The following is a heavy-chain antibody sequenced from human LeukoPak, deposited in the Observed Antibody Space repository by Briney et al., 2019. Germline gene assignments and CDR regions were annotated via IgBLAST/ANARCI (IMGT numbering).Heavy chain of an antibody. Sequence: SETLSLTCTVSGVSISSYYWSWIRQPPGRGLEWIGYIYYSGSTNYNPSLKSRVTISVDTSKNQFSLKLSSVTAADTAVYYCARGSTRDKFDPWGQGTLVTVSS. CDR3: ARGSTRDKFDP. CDR2: IYYSGST. CDR1: GVSISSYY. V-gene: IGHV4-59*01. D-gene: IGHD2-15*01. J-gene: IGHJ5*02.